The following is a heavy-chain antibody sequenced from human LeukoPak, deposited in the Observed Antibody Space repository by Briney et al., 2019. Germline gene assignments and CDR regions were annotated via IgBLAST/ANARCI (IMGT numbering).Heavy chain of an antibody. D-gene: IGHD1-26*01. CDR3: ASGSYFDY. CDR1: GYTFTGYY. Sequence: ASVKVSCKASGYTFTGYYMHWVRRAPGQGLEWMGWINPNSGGTNDAQKFQGRVTMNRDTSISTAYMELSRLRSDDTAVYFCASGSYFDYWGQGTLVTVSS. CDR2: INPNSGGT. V-gene: IGHV1-2*02. J-gene: IGHJ4*02.